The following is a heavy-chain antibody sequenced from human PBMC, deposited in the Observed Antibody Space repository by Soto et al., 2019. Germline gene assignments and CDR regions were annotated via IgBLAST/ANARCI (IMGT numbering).Heavy chain of an antibody. V-gene: IGHV1-46*01. CDR2: INPSGAST. D-gene: IGHD3-3*01. CDR3: ALRDFWSGYCGPYYSGMDV. J-gene: IGHJ6*02. Sequence: VEVSCKASGYTFTRYYIHWVRQAPGQWLEWLGIINPSGASTSDAQKCQGRDTMTRDTSTRTVYMELSSLRSEDTAVYYCALRDFWSGYCGPYYSGMDVWGQGTTVTVYS. CDR1: GYTFTRYY.